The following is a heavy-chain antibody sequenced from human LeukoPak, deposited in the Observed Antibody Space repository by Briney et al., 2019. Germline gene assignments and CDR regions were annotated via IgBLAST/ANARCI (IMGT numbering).Heavy chain of an antibody. D-gene: IGHD6-13*01. CDR1: GLLFSDFG. Sequence: GGSVRLSCAASGLLFSDFGLHWVRQAPGKGLEWVAVIWHDGSNKYYADSVKGRFTISRDNSKNTLHLQMNSLRAEDTAVYYCARILYSSSWLDYWGQRTLVTVSS. J-gene: IGHJ4*02. V-gene: IGHV3-33*01. CDR2: IWHDGSNK. CDR3: ARILYSSSWLDY.